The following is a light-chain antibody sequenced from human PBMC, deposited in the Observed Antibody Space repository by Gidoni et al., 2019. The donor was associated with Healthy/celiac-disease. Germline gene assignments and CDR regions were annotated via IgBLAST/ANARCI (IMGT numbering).Light chain of an antibody. CDR1: QSISSW. Sequence: DIPMTQSPSTLSASVGDRVTITCRASQSISSWLAWYQQKPGKAPKLLIYKASSLESGVPSRFSGSGSGTEFTLTSSSLQPDDFATYYCQQYNSYSRTFGQGTKLEIK. V-gene: IGKV1-5*03. CDR3: QQYNSYSRT. CDR2: KAS. J-gene: IGKJ2*01.